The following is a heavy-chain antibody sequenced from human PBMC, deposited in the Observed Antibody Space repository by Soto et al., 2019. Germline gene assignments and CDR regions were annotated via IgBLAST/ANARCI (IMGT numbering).Heavy chain of an antibody. CDR2: ISRDGSNK. J-gene: IGHJ4*02. CDR3: ARSRSGAVADSFDF. D-gene: IGHD3-10*01. V-gene: IGHV3-30*04. CDR1: GFTFRSYA. Sequence: QVQVVESGGGVVQPGRSLRLSCAASGFTFRSYAIHWVRQAPGKGLEWVAVISRDGSNKYYVDSVKGRFTISRDNSKDTVYLQMNSLRDEDSAMFYCARSRSGAVADSFDFWGQGPLVTVSS.